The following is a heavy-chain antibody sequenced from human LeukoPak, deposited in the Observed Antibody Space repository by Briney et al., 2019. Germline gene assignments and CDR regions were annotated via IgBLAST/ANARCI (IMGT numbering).Heavy chain of an antibody. J-gene: IGHJ6*02. V-gene: IGHV3-43D*03. CDR2: INWDGGST. CDR1: GFSFDHFA. CDR3: AKDIEDGDYEAPGSGMDV. Sequence: PGGSLRLSCAASGFSFDHFAMHWVRQAPGKGLEWVSLINWDGGSTYYADSVKGRFTISRDNSKNSLYLQMNRLRAEDTALYYCAKDIEDGDYEAPGSGMDVWGQGTTVTVSS. D-gene: IGHD4-17*01.